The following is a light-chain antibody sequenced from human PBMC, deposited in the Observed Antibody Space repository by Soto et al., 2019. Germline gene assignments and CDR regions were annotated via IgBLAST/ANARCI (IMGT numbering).Light chain of an antibody. CDR1: ESVASNY. J-gene: IGKJ1*01. Sequence: EIVLTQSPGTLSLSPGETATLSCRASESVASNYLAWYQQKPGQAPRLLVYGASTRATGIPDRFSGSGSGPDFTLSITRLQPEDCAVYFCQQYGSSPWTSGQGTKGEIK. V-gene: IGKV3-20*01. CDR2: GAS. CDR3: QQYGSSPWT.